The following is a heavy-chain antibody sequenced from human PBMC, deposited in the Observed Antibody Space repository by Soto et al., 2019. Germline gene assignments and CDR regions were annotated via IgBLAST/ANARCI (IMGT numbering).Heavy chain of an antibody. V-gene: IGHV1-2*02. CDR1: GYTFTDAY. D-gene: IGHD1-7*01. J-gene: IGHJ4*02. CDR3: AREEGTELDF. Sequence: QVRLVQSGAEVKKPGASVKVTCKPSGYTFTDAYIHWVRQAPGQGLEWLGWINPKNGGTNYAQKFQGRVTMTRDTSSSTAFMDLSSLNSTDTAVYYCAREEGTELDFWGQGTLVTVSS. CDR2: INPKNGGT.